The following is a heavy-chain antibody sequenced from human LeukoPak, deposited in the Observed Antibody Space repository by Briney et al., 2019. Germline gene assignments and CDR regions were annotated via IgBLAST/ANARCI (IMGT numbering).Heavy chain of an antibody. CDR3: AREGGYSYGFDS. V-gene: IGHV4-4*07. CDR2: IYSSGTT. Sequence: SETLSLTCTVSGDSMGSFYWSWIRQSAGRGLEWIGHIYSSGTTKNNPSYKGRVTMSVDTSKNQFSLKLSSVTAADTAIYYCAREGGYSYGFDSWGQGTLVTVSS. D-gene: IGHD5-18*01. CDR1: GDSMGSFY. J-gene: IGHJ4*02.